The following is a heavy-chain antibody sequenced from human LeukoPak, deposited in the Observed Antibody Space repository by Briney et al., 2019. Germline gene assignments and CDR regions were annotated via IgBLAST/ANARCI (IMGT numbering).Heavy chain of an antibody. CDR1: GFTFSLYW. V-gene: IGHV3-7*01. Sequence: PGGSLRLSCAASGFTFSLYWMSWVRQPPGKGLEWVASIKEDGSEKYYVDSVKGRFTISRDNAKNSLYLQMNSLRAEDTAVYYCARKRGTGTTGWFDPWGQGTLVTVSS. D-gene: IGHD1-7*01. J-gene: IGHJ5*02. CDR2: IKEDGSEK. CDR3: ARKRGTGTTGWFDP.